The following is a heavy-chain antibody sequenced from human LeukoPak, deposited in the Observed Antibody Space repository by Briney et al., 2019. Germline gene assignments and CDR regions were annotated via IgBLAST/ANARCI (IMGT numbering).Heavy chain of an antibody. V-gene: IGHV3-48*04. CDR3: ARSYLAAAGTEAFDI. CDR2: ISSSSSTI. Sequence: PGGSLRLSCAASGFTFSSYSMNWVRQAPGKGLEWVSYISSSSSTIYYADSVKGRFTISRDNAKNSLYLQMNSLRAEDTAVYYCARSYLAAAGTEAFDIWGQGTMVTVSS. D-gene: IGHD6-13*01. J-gene: IGHJ3*02. CDR1: GFTFSSYS.